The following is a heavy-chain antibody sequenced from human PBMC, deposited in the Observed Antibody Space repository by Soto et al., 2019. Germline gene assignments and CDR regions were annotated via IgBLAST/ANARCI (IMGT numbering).Heavy chain of an antibody. V-gene: IGHV4-34*01. CDR1: GGSVSVYY. D-gene: IGHD2-8*01. J-gene: IGHJ5*02. CDR3: ARLGRATKRVYAMGGPKYNWFDP. CDR2: INHSGST. Sequence: SEPLSLTYAVDGGSVSVYYWSWIRQPPGKGLEWIGEINHSGSTNYNPSLKSRVTISVDTSKNQFSLKLSSVTAADTAVYYCARLGRATKRVYAMGGPKYNWFDPWGQGTLVTVSS.